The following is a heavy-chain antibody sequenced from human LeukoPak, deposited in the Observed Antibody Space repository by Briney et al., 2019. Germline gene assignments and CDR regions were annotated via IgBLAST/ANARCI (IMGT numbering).Heavy chain of an antibody. CDR1: GFTFSSSA. J-gene: IGHJ4*02. V-gene: IGHV3-23*01. CDR3: AKDRRWESPHYLDS. D-gene: IGHD1-26*01. Sequence: GGSLRLSCAASGFTFSSSAMSWVRQVPGKGLEWVSGISASGGSTSYADSVRGRFTISRDNSKNTLYVQMNSLRDEDTAVYYCAKDRRWESPHYLDSWGQGTLVTVSS. CDR2: ISASGGST.